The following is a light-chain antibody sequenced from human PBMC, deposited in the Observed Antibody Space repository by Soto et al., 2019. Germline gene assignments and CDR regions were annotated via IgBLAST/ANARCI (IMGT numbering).Light chain of an antibody. J-gene: IGKJ4*01. CDR1: QAISNY. CDR3: QQYSGSPFT. Sequence: DIQMTQSPSSVSASVGDRVTITCRASQAISNYLAWFQQKPGEAPKSLIYGASSLQSGVPSKFSGSGSGTDFTLTISSLQSEDFATYYCQQYSGSPFTFGGGTKVEIK. V-gene: IGKV1-16*02. CDR2: GAS.